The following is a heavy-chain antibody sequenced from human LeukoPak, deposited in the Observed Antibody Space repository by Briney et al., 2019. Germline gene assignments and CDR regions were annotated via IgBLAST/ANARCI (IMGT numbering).Heavy chain of an antibody. CDR1: GFTFSSYW. J-gene: IGHJ4*02. Sequence: PGGSLRLSCAASGFTFSSYWMTWVRQAPGKGLEWVANIKQDGTDKYYVDSAKGRFTISRDNAKNSLFLQLGSLRADDTAVYYCARASMGGRDYHLDSWGQGTLVTVSS. CDR2: IKQDGTDK. D-gene: IGHD4/OR15-4a*01. CDR3: ARASMGGRDYHLDS. V-gene: IGHV3-7*01.